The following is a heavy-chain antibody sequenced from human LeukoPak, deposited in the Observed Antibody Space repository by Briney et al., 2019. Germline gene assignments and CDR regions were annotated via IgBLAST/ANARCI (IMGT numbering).Heavy chain of an antibody. CDR3: ARDRGYSYGYFDY. CDR2: IYSGGST. D-gene: IGHD5-18*01. CDR1: GFTVSSNY. J-gene: IGHJ4*02. V-gene: IGHV3-66*01. Sequence: GGSLRLSCAASGFTVSSNYMSWVRQAPGKGLEWVSVIYSGGSTYYADSVKGRFTISRDDSKNTLYLQMNSLRAEDTAVYYCARDRGYSYGYFDYWGQGTLGTVSS.